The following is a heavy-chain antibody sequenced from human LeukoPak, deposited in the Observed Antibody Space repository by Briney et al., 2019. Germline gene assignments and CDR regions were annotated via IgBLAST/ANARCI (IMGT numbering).Heavy chain of an antibody. V-gene: IGHV1-2*02. Sequence: ASVKVSCKASGYTFTGYYMHWVRQAPGQGLEWMGWINPNSGGTNYAQKFQGRVTMTRDTSISTAYMELSRLRSDDPAVYYCARSTGTTSSFDYWGQGTLVTVSS. CDR1: GYTFTGYY. CDR3: ARSTGTTSSFDY. D-gene: IGHD1-1*01. CDR2: INPNSGGT. J-gene: IGHJ4*02.